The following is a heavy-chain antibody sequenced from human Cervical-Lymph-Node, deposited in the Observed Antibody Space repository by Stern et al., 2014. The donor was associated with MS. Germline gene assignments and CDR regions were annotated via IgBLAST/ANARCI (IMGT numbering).Heavy chain of an antibody. CDR3: ARVLSLATSDS. CDR1: GYTFTTSY. V-gene: IGHV1-46*01. D-gene: IGHD1-1*01. J-gene: IGHJ4*02. Sequence: VQLVQSGAELRKPGASVKISCEASGYTFTTSYMPWVRQAPGQGLEWLALFNPSGGKTTYAQRLQGRVTVTGDTSTSTVYMELTGLRSEDTAVYYCARVLSLATSDSWGQGTLVIVSS. CDR2: FNPSGGKT.